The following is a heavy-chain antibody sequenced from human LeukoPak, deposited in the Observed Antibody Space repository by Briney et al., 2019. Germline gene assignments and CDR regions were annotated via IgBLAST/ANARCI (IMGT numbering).Heavy chain of an antibody. D-gene: IGHD1-26*01. CDR2: IYTSGST. V-gene: IGHV4-4*07. J-gene: IGHJ4*02. CDR1: GGSISSYY. CDR3: ARKNSGSYREFDY. Sequence: SETLSLTCTVSGGSISSYYWSWIRQPAGKGLEWIGRIYTSGSTNYNASLKSRVSMSVDTSKNQFSLKLSSVTAADTAVFYCARKNSGSYREFDYWGKGTLVTVS.